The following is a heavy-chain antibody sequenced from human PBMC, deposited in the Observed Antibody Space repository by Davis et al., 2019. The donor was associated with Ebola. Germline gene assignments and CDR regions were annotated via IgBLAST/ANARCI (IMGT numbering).Heavy chain of an antibody. D-gene: IGHD6-19*01. J-gene: IGHJ3*02. V-gene: IGHV5-51*01. CDR2: IYPGDSDT. CDR1: GYSFTNYW. Sequence: PGGSLRLSCKGSGYSFTNYWIGWVRQMPGKGLEWMGIIYPGDSDTRYSPSLQGQVTISADKSISTAYLQWSSLKASDTAMYYCARSRSRGGWYQLAFDIWGQGTMVTVSS. CDR3: ARSRSRGGWYQLAFDI.